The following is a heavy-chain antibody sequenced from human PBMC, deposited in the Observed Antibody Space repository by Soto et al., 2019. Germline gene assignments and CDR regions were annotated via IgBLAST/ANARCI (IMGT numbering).Heavy chain of an antibody. V-gene: IGHV3-30*18. CDR1: GFTFSSYG. D-gene: IGHD3-10*01. CDR3: AKDQLRGVRGVITYYYGMDV. Sequence: QVQLVESGGGVVQPGRSLRLSCAASGFTFSSYGMHWVRQAPGKGLEWVAVISYDGSNKYYADSVKGRFTISRDNSKNTLYLQMNSLRAEDTAGYYCAKDQLRGVRGVITYYYGMDVWGQGTTVTVSS. CDR2: ISYDGSNK. J-gene: IGHJ6*02.